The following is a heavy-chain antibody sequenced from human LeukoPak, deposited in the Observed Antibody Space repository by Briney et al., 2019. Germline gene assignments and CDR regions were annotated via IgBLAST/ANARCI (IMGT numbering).Heavy chain of an antibody. J-gene: IGHJ4*02. CDR2: ISAYNGNT. CDR1: GYTFTSYG. Sequence: GASVKVSCKASGYTFTSYGISWVRQAPGQGLEWMGWISAYNGNTNYAQKLQGRVTMTTDTSTSTAYMELRSLRSDDAAVYYCARDQTTYYYDSSPFDCWGQGTLVTVSS. V-gene: IGHV1-18*01. CDR3: ARDQTTYYYDSSPFDC. D-gene: IGHD3-22*01.